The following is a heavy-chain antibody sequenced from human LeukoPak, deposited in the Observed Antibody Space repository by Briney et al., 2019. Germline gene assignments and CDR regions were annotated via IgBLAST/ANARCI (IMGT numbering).Heavy chain of an antibody. V-gene: IGHV3-21*01. CDR1: GFTFSTYT. CDR2: ITSSSSYI. Sequence: GGSLRLSCAASGFTFSTYTMNWVRQAPGKGLEWVSSITSSSSYIYYADSVKGRFTISRDNAKNSLYLQMNSPRAEDTAIYYCAELGITMIGGVWGKGTTVTISS. CDR3: AELGITMIGGV. J-gene: IGHJ6*04. D-gene: IGHD3-10*02.